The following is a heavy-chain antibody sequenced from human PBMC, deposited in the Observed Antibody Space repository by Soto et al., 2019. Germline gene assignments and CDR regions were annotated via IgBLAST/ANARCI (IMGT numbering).Heavy chain of an antibody. V-gene: IGHV3-53*04. J-gene: IGHJ4*02. CDR1: GFTVSSNY. CDR3: ARDPLGYCSGGSCSGGY. CDR2: IYSGGST. Sequence: EVQLVESGGGLVQPGGSLRLSCAASGFTVSSNYMSWVRQAPGKGLEWGSVIYSGGSTYYADSVKGRFTISRHNSKNTLYLQMNSLRAEDTAVYYCARDPLGYCSGGSCSGGYWGQGTLVTVSS. D-gene: IGHD2-15*01.